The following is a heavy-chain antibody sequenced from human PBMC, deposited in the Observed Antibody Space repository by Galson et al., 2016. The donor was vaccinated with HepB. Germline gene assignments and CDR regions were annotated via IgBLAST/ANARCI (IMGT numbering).Heavy chain of an antibody. D-gene: IGHD2-2*01. CDR2: IYYGGST. CDR3: ARSLYCSTTTCHFDY. J-gene: IGHJ4*02. CDR1: GDSISSVGYY. Sequence: TLSLTCTVSGDSISSVGYYWSWIRQPPGKGLEWIGYIYYGGSTYYNPSLKSRVTIYVDTSKNQFSLKLSSVTAADTAVYYCARSLYCSTTTCHFDYWGQGTLVAVSS. V-gene: IGHV4-30-4*08.